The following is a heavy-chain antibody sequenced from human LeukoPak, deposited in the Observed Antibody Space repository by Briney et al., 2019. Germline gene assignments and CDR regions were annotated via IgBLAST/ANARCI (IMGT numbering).Heavy chain of an antibody. V-gene: IGHV1-18*01. CDR3: ARWRRTMVRGVIITSDYYYYMDV. Sequence: ASVKASCKASGYTFTSYGISWVRQAPGQGLEWMGWISAYNGNTNYAQKLQGGVTMTTDTSTSTAYMELRSLRSDDTAVCYCARWRRTMVRGVIITSDYYYYMDVWGKGTTVTVSS. CDR1: GYTFTSYG. D-gene: IGHD3-10*01. J-gene: IGHJ6*03. CDR2: ISAYNGNT.